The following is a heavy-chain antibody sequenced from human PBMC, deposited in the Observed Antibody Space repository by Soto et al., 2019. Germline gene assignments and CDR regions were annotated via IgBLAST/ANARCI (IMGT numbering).Heavy chain of an antibody. Sequence: SEALSLTCSVSGGSISIGYYDWSWIRQPPGKGLEWIGNIYYSGNTYYNPSLKSRLIISIDTSKKQFSLKVGSVTAADTAVYYCASYSLYGMDVWGQGTPVTVSS. D-gene: IGHD2-21*01. CDR1: GGSISIGYYD. J-gene: IGHJ6*01. CDR3: ASYSLYGMDV. CDR2: IYYSGNT. V-gene: IGHV4-30-4*01.